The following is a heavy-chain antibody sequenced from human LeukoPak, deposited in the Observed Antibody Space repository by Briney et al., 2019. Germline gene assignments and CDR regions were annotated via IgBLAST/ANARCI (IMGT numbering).Heavy chain of an antibody. J-gene: IGHJ4*02. CDR2: IYPGDSDT. V-gene: IGHV5-51*01. CDR3: ERSREYRGTQYYFDN. D-gene: IGHD1-26*01. Sequence: GESLKISCQGSGYSFTSYWIGWVRQMPGKGLEWMGIIYPGDSDTTYSPSFQGQVTISADKSISTAYLQWSSLKASDTAMYYCERSREYRGTQYYFDNWGQGTLVTVSS. CDR1: GYSFTSYW.